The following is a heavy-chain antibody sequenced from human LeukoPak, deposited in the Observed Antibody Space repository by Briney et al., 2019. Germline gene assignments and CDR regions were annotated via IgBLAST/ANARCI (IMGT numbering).Heavy chain of an antibody. J-gene: IGHJ4*02. CDR1: GFTFSSYG. Sequence: GGSLRLSCAASGFTFSSYGMHWVRQAPGKGLEWVAVIWYDGSNKYYADSVKGRFTISRDNSKNTLYLQMNSLRAEDTAVYYCARGPKLRGEFDYWGQGTVDPVSS. V-gene: IGHV3-33*01. CDR2: IWYDGSNK. CDR3: ARGPKLRGEFDY.